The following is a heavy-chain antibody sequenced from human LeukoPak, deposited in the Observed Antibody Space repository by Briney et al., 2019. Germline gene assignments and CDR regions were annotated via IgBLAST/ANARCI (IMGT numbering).Heavy chain of an antibody. J-gene: IGHJ4*02. D-gene: IGHD6-6*01. CDR3: AKFIEYSSSSGYYFDY. CDR1: GFTFSDYY. V-gene: IGHV3-11*01. CDR2: ISSSGSTI. Sequence: PGGSLRLSCAASGFTFSDYYMSWIRQAPGKGLEWVSYISSSGSTIYYADSVKGRFTISRDNAKNSLYLQMNSLRAEDTAVYYCAKFIEYSSSSGYYFDYWGQGTLVTVSS.